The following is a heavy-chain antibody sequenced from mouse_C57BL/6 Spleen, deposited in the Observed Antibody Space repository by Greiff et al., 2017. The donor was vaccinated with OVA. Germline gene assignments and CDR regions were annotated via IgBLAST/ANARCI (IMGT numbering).Heavy chain of an antibody. V-gene: IGHV5-6*01. CDR2: ISSGGSYT. CDR3: ARHPPDGYYVGWFAY. J-gene: IGHJ3*01. CDR1: GFTFSSYG. D-gene: IGHD2-3*01. Sequence: EVMLVESGGDLVKPGGSLKLSCAASGFTFSSYGMSWVRQTPDKRLEWVATISSGGSYTYYPDSVKGRFTISRDNAKNTLYLQMSSLKSEDTAMYYCARHPPDGYYVGWFAYWGQGTLVTVSA.